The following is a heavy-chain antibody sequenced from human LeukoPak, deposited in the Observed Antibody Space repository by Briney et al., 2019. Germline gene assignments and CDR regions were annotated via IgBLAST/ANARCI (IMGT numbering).Heavy chain of an antibody. CDR2: IYYSGST. CDR3: ARESIEMATITRWFDP. Sequence: SETLSLTCTVSGGSISSSSYYWGWIRQPLGKGLEWIGSIYYSGSTYYNPSLKSRVTISVDTSKNQFSLKLSSVTAADTAVYYWARESIEMATITRWFDPWGQGTLVTVSS. D-gene: IGHD5-24*01. J-gene: IGHJ5*02. V-gene: IGHV4-39*07. CDR1: GGSISSSSYY.